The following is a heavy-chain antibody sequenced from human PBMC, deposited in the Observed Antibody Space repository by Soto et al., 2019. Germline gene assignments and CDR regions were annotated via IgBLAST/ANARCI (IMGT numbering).Heavy chain of an antibody. D-gene: IGHD4-17*01. CDR3: ARYGEDYYSGLDV. V-gene: IGHV4-38-2*01. J-gene: IGHJ6*01. CDR1: GYSITSGYY. CDR2: IYHAGST. Sequence: PSETLSLTCSVSGYSITSGYYWGWIRQPPGKGLEWIGNIYHAGSTYYSPSLKSRVIISIDSPRNSFSLELSSLTAADTAVYYCARYGEDYYSGLDVWGQGTTVTSPQ.